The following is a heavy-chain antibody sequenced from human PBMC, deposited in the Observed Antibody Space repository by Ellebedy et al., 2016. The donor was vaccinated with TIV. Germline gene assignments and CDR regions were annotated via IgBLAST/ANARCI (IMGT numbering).Heavy chain of an antibody. D-gene: IGHD5-12*01. CDR2: ISSGGSNI. CDR1: GFIFSTYN. J-gene: IGHJ4*02. V-gene: IGHV3-21*01. CDR3: ARERYSGYDSCVRSFDY. Sequence: GESLKISCAASGFIFSTYNMNWVRQAPGKGLEWVSSISSGGSNIHYADSVRGRFTISRDNAKNALYLQMDSLRDEATAVYYCARERYSGYDSCVRSFDYWGQGTLVSVSS.